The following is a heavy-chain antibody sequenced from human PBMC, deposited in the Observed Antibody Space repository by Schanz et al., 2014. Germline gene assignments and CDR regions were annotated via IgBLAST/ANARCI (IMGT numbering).Heavy chain of an antibody. V-gene: IGHV1-69*02. J-gene: IGHJ4*02. CDR1: GGTFSSYT. D-gene: IGHD6-19*01. Sequence: QVQLVQSGAEVKKPGSSAKVSCTASGGTFSSYTISWVLQAPGQGLERMGRIIPSLGLAKYEQKFQDKVTITADTSTTTAYMELSGLRSEGTAVYYCARGGYSSGWYDRDIARFDYWGQGTLVTVAS. CDR2: IIPSLGLA. CDR3: ARGGYSSGWYDRDIARFDY.